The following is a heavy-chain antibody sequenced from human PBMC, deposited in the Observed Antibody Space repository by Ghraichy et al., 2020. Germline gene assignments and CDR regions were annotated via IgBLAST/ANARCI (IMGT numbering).Heavy chain of an antibody. D-gene: IGHD3-3*01. Sequence: GESLNISCAASGSTFSSYGIHWVRQAPGKGLEWVAVISYDGSNKYYADSVKGRFTISRDNSKNTLYLQMNSLRAEDTAVYYCAKDLAFWSGYHYYYYGMDVWGQGTTVTVSS. V-gene: IGHV3-30*18. CDR3: AKDLAFWSGYHYYYYGMDV. CDR2: ISYDGSNK. J-gene: IGHJ6*02. CDR1: GSTFSSYG.